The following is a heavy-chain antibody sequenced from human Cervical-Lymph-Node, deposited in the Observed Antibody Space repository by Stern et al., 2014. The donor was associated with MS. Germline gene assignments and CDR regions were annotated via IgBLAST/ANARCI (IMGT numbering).Heavy chain of an antibody. Sequence: VQLVESGGGLVQPGRSLRLSCAPSGFTFSHFALHWVRQSPGKGLELVAFISNDGAKEYYADSVKGRFTISRDNSNNTLYLQMTSMRTEDTAMYFCARERGYCSGGRCHPYYFDYWGQGTLVTVSS. CDR3: ARERGYCSGGRCHPYYFDY. J-gene: IGHJ4*02. D-gene: IGHD2-15*01. CDR1: GFTFSHFA. V-gene: IGHV3-30-3*01. CDR2: ISNDGAKE.